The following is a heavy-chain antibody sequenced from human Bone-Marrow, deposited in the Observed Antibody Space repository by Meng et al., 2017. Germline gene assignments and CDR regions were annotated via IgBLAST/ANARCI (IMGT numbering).Heavy chain of an antibody. Sequence: ESLKISCTASGGSISSYYWSWIRQPPGKGLEWIGYIYYSGSTNYNPSLKSRVTISVDTSKNQFSLKLSSVTAADTAVYYCARDLGGLTGVDWFDPWGQGTLVTVSS. V-gene: IGHV4-59*01. D-gene: IGHD7-27*01. J-gene: IGHJ5*02. CDR2: IYYSGST. CDR1: GGSISSYY. CDR3: ARDLGGLTGVDWFDP.